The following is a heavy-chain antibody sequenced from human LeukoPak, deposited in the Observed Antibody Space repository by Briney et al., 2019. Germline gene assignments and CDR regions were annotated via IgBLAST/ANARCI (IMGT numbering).Heavy chain of an antibody. V-gene: IGHV4-4*02. CDR1: GGSISNENW. J-gene: IGHJ3*02. CDR3: ATPNDAFNI. Sequence: PSGTLSLTCAVSGGSISNENWWSWVRQPSGKGLEWIGEIHYRGGTNYNPSLRSRVTISVDTSKNQFSLKMTSVTAADTAVYYCATPNDAFNIWGQGTMVTVSS. CDR2: IHYRGGT.